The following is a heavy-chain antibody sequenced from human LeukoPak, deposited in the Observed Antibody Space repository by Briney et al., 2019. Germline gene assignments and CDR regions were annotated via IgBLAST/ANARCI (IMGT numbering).Heavy chain of an antibody. V-gene: IGHV3-30-3*01. CDR2: ISYDASNK. J-gene: IGHJ5*02. CDR1: GFTFSSNA. Sequence: PGGSLRLSCAASGFTFSSNAMHWVRQAPGKGLEWVAVISYDASNKYYADSVKGRFTISRDNSKNTLYPQMNSLRGEDTSVYYCARGSGSSTRGWFDPWGQGTLVTVSS. D-gene: IGHD6-13*01. CDR3: ARGSGSSTRGWFDP.